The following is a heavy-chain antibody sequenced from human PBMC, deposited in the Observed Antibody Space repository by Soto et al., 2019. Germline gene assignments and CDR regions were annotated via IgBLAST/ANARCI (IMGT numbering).Heavy chain of an antibody. CDR3: ARQQSQLGYCSGGSCSVYYYYYYYMDV. V-gene: IGHV5-51*01. Sequence: PGESLRISCKGSGYSFTSYWIGWVRQMPGKGLEWMGIIYPGDSDTRYSPSFQGQVTISADKSISTAYLQWSSLKASDTAMYYCARQQSQLGYCSGGSCSVYYYYYYYMDVWGKGTTVTVSS. CDR1: GYSFTSYW. D-gene: IGHD2-15*01. J-gene: IGHJ6*03. CDR2: IYPGDSDT.